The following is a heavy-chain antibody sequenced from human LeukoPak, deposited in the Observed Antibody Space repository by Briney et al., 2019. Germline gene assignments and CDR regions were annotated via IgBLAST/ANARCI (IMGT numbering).Heavy chain of an antibody. CDR3: ARSRGSSGSYPFDY. Sequence: PGESLRLSCAASGFTFSSYSMNWVRQAPGKGLEWVSYISSSSSTICYAGSVKGRFTISRDNAKNSLFLQMNSLRAEDTAVYYCARSRGSSGSYPFDYWGQGTLVTVSS. CDR1: GFTFSSYS. J-gene: IGHJ4*02. V-gene: IGHV3-48*01. CDR2: ISSSSSTI. D-gene: IGHD1-26*01.